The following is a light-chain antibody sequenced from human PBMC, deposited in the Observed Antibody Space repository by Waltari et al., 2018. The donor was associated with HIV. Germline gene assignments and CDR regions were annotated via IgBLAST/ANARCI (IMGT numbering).Light chain of an antibody. V-gene: IGLV4-69*01. CDR1: SGPSSYA. Sequence: QLVLTQSPSASASLGASVKLTCPLSSGPSSYAIAWHPQQPEKGPRYLMTLNSDGSHSKGDGIPDRFSGSSSGAERYLTISSLQSEDEADYYCQTWGTGIWVFGGGTKLTVL. CDR2: LNSDGSH. CDR3: QTWGTGIWV. J-gene: IGLJ3*02.